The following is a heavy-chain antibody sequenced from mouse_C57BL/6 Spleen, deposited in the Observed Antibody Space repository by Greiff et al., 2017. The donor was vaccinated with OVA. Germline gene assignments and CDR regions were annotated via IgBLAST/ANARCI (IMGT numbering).Heavy chain of an antibody. V-gene: IGHV1-54*01. CDR2: INPGSGGT. CDR1: GYAFTNYL. J-gene: IGHJ4*01. CDR3: ARSELWSYYYAMDY. D-gene: IGHD1-1*02. Sequence: VKLQQSGAELVRPGTSVKVSCEASGYAFTNYLIEWVKQRPGQGLEWIGVINPGSGGTNYNEKFKGKATLTADKSSSTAYMQLSSLTSEDSAVYFCARSELWSYYYAMDYWGQGTSVTVSS.